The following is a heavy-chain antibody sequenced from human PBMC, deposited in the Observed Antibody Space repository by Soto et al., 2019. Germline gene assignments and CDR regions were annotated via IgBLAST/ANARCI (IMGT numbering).Heavy chain of an antibody. J-gene: IGHJ4*02. D-gene: IGHD2-15*01. V-gene: IGHV3-23*01. CDR3: AKRDCSGDSCYARAFDY. Sequence: GGSLRLSGAGSGFTFRNFAMSWVRQAPGKGLEWVSAISPGDNIYYADSVKGRFTISRDNSQNTLYLQMNRLRVEDTAVYYCAKRDCSGDSCYARAFDYWGQGTLVTVSS. CDR2: ISPGDNI. CDR1: GFTFRNFA.